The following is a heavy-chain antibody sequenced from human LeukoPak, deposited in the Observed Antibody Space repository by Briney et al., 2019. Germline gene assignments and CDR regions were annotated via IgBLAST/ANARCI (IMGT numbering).Heavy chain of an antibody. D-gene: IGHD1-1*01. V-gene: IGHV3-30*02. CDR1: GFTFSSYG. CDR3: AKDRRNDGWGEWYFDY. Sequence: GGSLRLSCAASGFTFSSYGMHWVRQAPGKGLEWVAFIRYDGSNKYYADSVKGRFTISRDNSKNTLYLQMNSLRAEDTAVYYCAKDRRNDGWGEWYFDYWGQGILVTVSS. CDR2: IRYDGSNK. J-gene: IGHJ4*02.